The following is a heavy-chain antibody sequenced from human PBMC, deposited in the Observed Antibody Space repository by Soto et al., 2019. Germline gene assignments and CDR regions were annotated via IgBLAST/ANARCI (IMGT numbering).Heavy chain of an antibody. J-gene: IGHJ4*02. CDR3: AKEGPITNWYFAY. CDR1: GFTFSNYG. CDR2: ISYDGNVA. Sequence: QVQLVESGGGVVQPGRSLRLSCAASGFTFSNYGMHWVRQAPGKGLEWVIVISYDGNVAYYADSVKGRFTISRDNSKNTLDLQMNCLRTEDTAMYYCAKEGPITNWYFAYWGQGTLVTVSS. D-gene: IGHD1-1*01. V-gene: IGHV3-30*18.